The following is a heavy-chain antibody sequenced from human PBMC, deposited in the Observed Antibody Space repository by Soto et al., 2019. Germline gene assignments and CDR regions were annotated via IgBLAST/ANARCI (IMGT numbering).Heavy chain of an antibody. CDR2: IKQDGSEK. J-gene: IGHJ4*02. Sequence: GGSLRLSCAASGFTFSSYWMSWVRQAPGKGLEWVANIKQDGSEKYYVDSVKGRFTISRDNAKNSLYLQMNSLRAEDTSVYYCASRYYDILTGYFDYWGQGTLVTVSS. V-gene: IGHV3-7*01. D-gene: IGHD3-9*01. CDR3: ASRYYDILTGYFDY. CDR1: GFTFSSYW.